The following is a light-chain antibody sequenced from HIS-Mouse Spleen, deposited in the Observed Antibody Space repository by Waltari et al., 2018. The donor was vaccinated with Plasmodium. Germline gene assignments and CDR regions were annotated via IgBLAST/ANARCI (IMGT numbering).Light chain of an antibody. Sequence: DIQMTQSPSSLSASVGDIVTITCRASQSISSYLNWYQQKPGKAPKLLSYAASSLQSGVPSRFSGSGSGTDFTLTISSLQPEDFETYYCQQSYSTPPTFGGGTKVEIK. CDR2: AAS. J-gene: IGKJ4*01. CDR3: QQSYSTPPT. CDR1: QSISSY. V-gene: IGKV1-39*01.